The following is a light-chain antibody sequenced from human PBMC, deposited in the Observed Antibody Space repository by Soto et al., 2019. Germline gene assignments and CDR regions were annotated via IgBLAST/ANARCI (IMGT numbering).Light chain of an antibody. CDR2: GPS. CDR3: HQYADYPQT. J-gene: IGKJ1*01. Sequence: EIVLTQSPGTLSLSPGERATLSCRASQIVAKNYLAWYQQEPGQAPRLLIYGPSTRATGIPDRFSGSGSGTDFTLTISRLEPEDFAVCYCHQYADYPQTFGQGTKVEIK. V-gene: IGKV3-20*01. CDR1: QIVAKNY.